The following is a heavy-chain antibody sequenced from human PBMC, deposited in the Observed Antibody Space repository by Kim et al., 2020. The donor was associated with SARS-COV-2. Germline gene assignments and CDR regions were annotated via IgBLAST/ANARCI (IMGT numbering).Heavy chain of an antibody. CDR3: ARESSSRGHGMDV. CDR2: INHSGST. Sequence: SETLSLTCAVYGGSFSGYYWSWIRQPPGKGLEWIGEINHSGSTNYNPSLKSRVTISVDTSKNHFSLKLSSVTAADTAVYYCARESSSRGHGMDVWGQGTTVTVSS. V-gene: IGHV4-34*01. J-gene: IGHJ6*02. CDR1: GGSFSGYY. D-gene: IGHD6-6*01.